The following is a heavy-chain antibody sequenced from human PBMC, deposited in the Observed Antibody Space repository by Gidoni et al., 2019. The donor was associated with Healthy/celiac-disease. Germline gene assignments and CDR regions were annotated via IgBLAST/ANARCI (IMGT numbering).Heavy chain of an antibody. V-gene: IGHV5-51*01. CDR3: ARHNGTPERLYYGMDV. Sequence: EVQLVQSGAEVKKPGESLKSSCKGSGYSFTSYWIGWVRQMPGQGLEWRGIIYPGDSDTRYSPSFQGQVTISADKSISTAYLQLSSLKASDTAMYYCARHNGTPERLYYGMDVWGQGTTVTVSS. CDR2: IYPGDSDT. D-gene: IGHD1-1*01. J-gene: IGHJ6*02. CDR1: GYSFTSYW.